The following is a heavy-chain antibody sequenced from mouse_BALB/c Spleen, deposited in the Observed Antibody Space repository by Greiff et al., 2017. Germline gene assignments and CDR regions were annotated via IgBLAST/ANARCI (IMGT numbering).Heavy chain of an antibody. CDR3: ARNYGNYVYAMDY. CDR2: ISYDGSN. J-gene: IGHJ4*01. D-gene: IGHD2-1*01. CDR1: GYSITSGYY. V-gene: IGHV3-6*02. Sequence: DVHLVESGPGLVKPSQSLSLTCSVTGYSITSGYYWNWIRQFPGNKLEWMGYISYDGSNNYNPSLKNRISITRDTSKNQFFLKLNSVTTEDTATYYCARNYGNYVYAMDYWGQGTSVTVSS.